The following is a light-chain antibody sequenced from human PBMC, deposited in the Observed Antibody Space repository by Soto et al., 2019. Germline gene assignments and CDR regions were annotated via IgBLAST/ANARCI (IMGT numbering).Light chain of an antibody. Sequence: SSALSQPPSVSVAPGQTARITCEGHNIGSKSVHWYQLRPGQAPVVVVYDDTDRPSGIPERFSGSNSGNTATLTITRVEAGDGAGYYCQVRDSSNDYLVFGGGTK. V-gene: IGLV3-21*02. CDR2: DDT. J-gene: IGLJ3*02. CDR3: QVRDSSNDYLV. CDR1: NIGSKS.